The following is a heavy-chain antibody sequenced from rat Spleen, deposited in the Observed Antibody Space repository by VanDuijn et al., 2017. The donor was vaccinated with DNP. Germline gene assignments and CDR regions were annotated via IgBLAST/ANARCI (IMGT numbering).Heavy chain of an antibody. J-gene: IGHJ2*01. CDR2: ISFSGSP. CDR1: GYSITNHY. V-gene: IGHV3-1*01. CDR3: ARWVWYFDY. Sequence: EVQLQESGPGLVKPSQSLSLTCSVTGYSITNHYWGWIRQFPGNKMEYIGHISFSGSPNYNPSLKSRISITRDTSKNLFFLHLDSVTTEDTATYYCARWVWYFDYWGQGIIVTVSS.